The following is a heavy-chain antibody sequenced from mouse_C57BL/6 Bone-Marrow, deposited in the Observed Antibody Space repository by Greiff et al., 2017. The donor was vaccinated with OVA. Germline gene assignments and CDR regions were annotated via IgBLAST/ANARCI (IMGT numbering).Heavy chain of an antibody. V-gene: IGHV1-55*01. Sequence: QVQLQQPGAELVKPGASVKMSCKASGYTFTSYWITWVKQRPGQGLEWIGDIYPGSGSTNYNEKFKSKATLTVGTSSSTAYMQLSSLTSEDSAVYYCARWGGNYAMDYWGQGTSVTVSS. J-gene: IGHJ4*01. CDR1: GYTFTSYW. CDR3: ARWGGNYAMDY. CDR2: IYPGSGST.